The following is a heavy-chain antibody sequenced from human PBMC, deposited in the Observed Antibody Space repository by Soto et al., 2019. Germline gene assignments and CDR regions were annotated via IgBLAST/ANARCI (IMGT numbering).Heavy chain of an antibody. CDR3: ARGVVTMVRGGTYNWFDP. V-gene: IGHV3-21*04. D-gene: IGHD3-10*01. CDR1: GFTFSSYS. J-gene: IGHJ5*02. CDR2: ITGSSSNI. Sequence: GGSLRLSCAASGFTFSSYSMNWVRQAPGKGLEWVSSITGSSSNIYYADSVKGRFTISRDNAKNTLYLQMNSLRAEDTAVYYCARGVVTMVRGGTYNWFDPWGQGTLVTVSS.